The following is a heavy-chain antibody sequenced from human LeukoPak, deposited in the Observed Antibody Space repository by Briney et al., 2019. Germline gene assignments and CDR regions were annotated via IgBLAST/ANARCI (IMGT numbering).Heavy chain of an antibody. Sequence: ASVKVSCKASGYTFPSYYMHWVRQAPGQGLEWMGIINPSGGSTRYAQKFQGRVTMTRDTSTSTVYMELRSLRSDDTAVYYCARRQVGATTVDYWGQGTLVTVSS. CDR3: ARRQVGATTVDY. CDR2: INPSGGST. J-gene: IGHJ4*02. D-gene: IGHD1-26*01. V-gene: IGHV1-46*01. CDR1: GYTFPSYY.